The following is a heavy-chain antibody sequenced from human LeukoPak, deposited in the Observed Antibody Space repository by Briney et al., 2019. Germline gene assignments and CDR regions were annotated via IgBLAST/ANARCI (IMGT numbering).Heavy chain of an antibody. CDR1: GYTFTSYD. CDR2: MNPNSGNT. J-gene: IGHJ4*02. Sequence: GASVKVSCKASGYTFTSYDVNWVRQATGQGLEWMGWMNPNSGNTGYAQKFQGRVTMTRNTSISTAYMELSSLRSEDTAVYYCARALDYGDYYFDYWGQGTLVTVSS. D-gene: IGHD4-17*01. CDR3: ARALDYGDYYFDY. V-gene: IGHV1-8*01.